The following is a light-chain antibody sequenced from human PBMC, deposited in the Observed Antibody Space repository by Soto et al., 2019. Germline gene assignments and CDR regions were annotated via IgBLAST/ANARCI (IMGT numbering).Light chain of an antibody. J-gene: IGLJ1*01. V-gene: IGLV2-14*03. CDR3: SVYGSRRFYV. CDR1: SSDIGSYKH. CDR2: EVS. Sequence: QSALTQPVSVSGSPGQSVTISCTGTSSDIGSYKHVSWYQQYPGKAPKLMIYEVSDRPSGVSNRFSGSKSGNTAFLNISGLQAADGGDYYCSVYGSRRFYVFGTGTKLTVL.